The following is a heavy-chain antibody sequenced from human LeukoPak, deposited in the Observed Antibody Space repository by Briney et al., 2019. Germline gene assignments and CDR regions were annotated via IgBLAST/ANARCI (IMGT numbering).Heavy chain of an antibody. V-gene: IGHV3-21*01. J-gene: IGHJ4*02. CDR3: ARGDYRPAMAGEPFDY. CDR2: ISSSSTYM. D-gene: IGHD6-19*01. CDR1: GLTVNSNY. Sequence: GGSLRLSCAASGLTVNSNYMNWVRQAPGKALEWVSSISSSSTYMFHADSVKGRFTISRDNAKNSLYLQMNSLRAEDTAVYYCARGDYRPAMAGEPFDYWGQGTLVTVSS.